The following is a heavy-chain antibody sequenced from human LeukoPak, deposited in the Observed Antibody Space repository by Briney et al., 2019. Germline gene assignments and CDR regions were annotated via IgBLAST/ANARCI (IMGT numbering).Heavy chain of an antibody. D-gene: IGHD3-3*01. CDR1: GGSISSGGYY. CDR2: IYHSGST. J-gene: IGHJ3*02. CDR3: ARDRLRFLEWLPDAFDI. V-gene: IGHV4-30-2*01. Sequence: SETLSLTCTVSGGSISSGGYYWSWIRQPPGKGLEWIGYIYHSGSTYYIPSLKSRVTISVDRSKNQFSLKLSSVTAADTAVYYCARDRLRFLEWLPDAFDIWGQGTMVTVSS.